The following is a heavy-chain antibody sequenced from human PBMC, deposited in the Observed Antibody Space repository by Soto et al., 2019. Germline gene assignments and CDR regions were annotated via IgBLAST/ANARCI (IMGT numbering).Heavy chain of an antibody. CDR2: ISYGGGTT. CDR1: EFTFSNYA. V-gene: IGHV3-23*01. J-gene: IGHJ4*02. Sequence: GGSLRLSCAASEFTFSNYAMSWVRQAPGKGLEWVSAISYGGGTTYYADSVKGRFTISRDNSKNTLYLQMNSLRAEDTAVYYCAKDQYYYDSSGYSFDYWGQGTLVTVSS. CDR3: AKDQYYYDSSGYSFDY. D-gene: IGHD3-22*01.